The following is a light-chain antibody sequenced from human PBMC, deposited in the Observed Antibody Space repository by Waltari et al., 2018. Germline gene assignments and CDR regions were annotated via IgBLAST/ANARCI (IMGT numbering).Light chain of an antibody. Sequence: SSELTQDPAVSVALGQTVRITSQGDSLRSYYATWYQHKPGQAPVLVIFGQNKRPSGIPDRFSGSSSRNTASLTITGAQAEDEADYYCNCRDRSGFRHVFGTGTKVTVL. J-gene: IGLJ1*01. V-gene: IGLV3-19*01. CDR1: SLRSYY. CDR3: NCRDRSGFRHV. CDR2: GQN.